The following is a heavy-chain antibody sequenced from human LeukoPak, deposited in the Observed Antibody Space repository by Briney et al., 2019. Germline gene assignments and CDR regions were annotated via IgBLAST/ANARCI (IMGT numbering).Heavy chain of an antibody. V-gene: IGHV4-31*03. Sequence: SETLSLTCTVSGGSISNADYYWSWIRQHPGKGLEWIGYIYYTGSANYNPSLKSRVTMSVDTSKNQFSLKLSSVTAADTAVYYCAGVPSMPARPDYWGQGTLVTVSS. D-gene: IGHD6-6*01. CDR2: IYYTGSA. CDR3: AGVPSMPARPDY. J-gene: IGHJ4*02. CDR1: GGSISNADYY.